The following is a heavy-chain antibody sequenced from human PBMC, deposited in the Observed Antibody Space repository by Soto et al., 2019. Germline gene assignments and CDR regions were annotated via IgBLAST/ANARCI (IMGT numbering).Heavy chain of an antibody. CDR1: GFSLDTRGVG. CDR3: AQGGGGMDV. Sequence: QITLKESGPTLVKPTHTLTLTCNFSGFSLDTRGVGVIWSRQPPGKALEWLALIYWNDDKRYNPSLKNRLTVTKDTSKNQVVLTMTSMDPVDTCTYYSAQGGGGMDVWDPGTTVTVSS. J-gene: IGHJ6*02. D-gene: IGHD3-16*01. V-gene: IGHV2-5*01. CDR2: IYWNDDK.